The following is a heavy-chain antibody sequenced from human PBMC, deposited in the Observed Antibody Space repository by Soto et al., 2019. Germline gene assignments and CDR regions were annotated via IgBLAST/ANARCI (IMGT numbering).Heavy chain of an antibody. Sequence: EVQLVESGGGLDQPGGSLRLSCAASGFTFSDHYMDWVRQAPGKGLEWVGRSRNKANSYTTEYAASVKGRFTISRDDSRNSLYLQMNSLKTEDTAVYYCTRKVGPIDDAFDFWGQGTMVTVSS. CDR3: TRKVGPIDDAFDF. D-gene: IGHD1-26*01. CDR1: GFTFSDHY. V-gene: IGHV3-72*01. J-gene: IGHJ3*01. CDR2: SRNKANSYTT.